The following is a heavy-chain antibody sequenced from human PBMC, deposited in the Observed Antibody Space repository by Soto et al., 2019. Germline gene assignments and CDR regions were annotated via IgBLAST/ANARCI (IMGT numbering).Heavy chain of an antibody. CDR2: IVVGSGNT. V-gene: IGHV1-58*02. Sequence: QMQLVQSGPEVKKPGTSVKVSCKASGFTFTSSAMQWVRQARGQRLEWIGWIVVGSGNTNYAQKFQERVTITRDMSPSTAYMELSSLRSEDTAVYYCAAGTWFWDIVVVPAAMRGEDAFDIWGQGTMVTVSS. D-gene: IGHD2-2*01. J-gene: IGHJ3*02. CDR3: AAGTWFWDIVVVPAAMRGEDAFDI. CDR1: GFTFTSSA.